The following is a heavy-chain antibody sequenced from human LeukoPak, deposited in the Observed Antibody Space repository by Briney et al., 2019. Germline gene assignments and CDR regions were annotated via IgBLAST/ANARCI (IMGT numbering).Heavy chain of an antibody. J-gene: IGHJ6*03. V-gene: IGHV3-48*01. CDR1: GSTFSSYS. Sequence: GGSLRLSCAASGSTFSSYSMNWVRQAPGKGLEWVSYISSSSSTIYYADSVKGRFTISRDNAKNSLYLQMNSLRAEDTAVYYCARDRNLEVVPEEDYMDVWGKGTTVTVSS. D-gene: IGHD2-2*01. CDR2: ISSSSSTI. CDR3: ARDRNLEVVPEEDYMDV.